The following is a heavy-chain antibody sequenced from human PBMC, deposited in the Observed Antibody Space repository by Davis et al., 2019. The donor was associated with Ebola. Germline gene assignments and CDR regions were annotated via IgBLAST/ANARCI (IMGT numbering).Heavy chain of an antibody. D-gene: IGHD3-10*01. CDR3: ARVRFTLDRGVRCYFDT. CDR1: GFTVSSDY. J-gene: IGHJ4*02. Sequence: GESLKISCAASGFTVSSDYLGWVRQAPGKGLEWVSVMYAVGTSYYGDSVKGRFTISRDNSKNTVYLQMNNLRADDTAVYYCARVRFTLDRGVRCYFDTWGQGTPVTVSS. V-gene: IGHV3-53*01. CDR2: MYAVGTS.